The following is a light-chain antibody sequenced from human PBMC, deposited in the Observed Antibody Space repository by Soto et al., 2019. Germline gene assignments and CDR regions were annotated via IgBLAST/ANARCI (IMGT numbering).Light chain of an antibody. J-gene: IGKJ1*01. V-gene: IGKV1-5*01. CDR2: DVS. Sequence: DIQMTQSPSSLSASVGDTVTITCRASQIISSWLAWYQQKPGKAPKLLIYDVSSLESGVPSRFSGSGSGTEFTLTISSLQPDDSATYYCQQYNTFWTFGQGTKVDIK. CDR1: QIISSW. CDR3: QQYNTFWT.